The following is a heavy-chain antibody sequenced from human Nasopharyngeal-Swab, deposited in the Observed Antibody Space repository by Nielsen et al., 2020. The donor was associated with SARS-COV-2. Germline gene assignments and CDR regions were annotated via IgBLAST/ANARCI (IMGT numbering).Heavy chain of an antibody. CDR3: ARDHGGWSGKNYYYYGMDV. Sequence: SETLSLTCTVSGVSISSYYWSWIRQPPGKGLEWIGYIYYSGSTNYNPSLKSRVTISVDTSKNQFSLKLSSVTAADTAVYYCARDHGGWSGKNYYYYGMDVWGQGTTVTVSS. CDR2: IYYSGST. CDR1: GVSISSYY. D-gene: IGHD6-19*01. V-gene: IGHV4-59*13. J-gene: IGHJ6*02.